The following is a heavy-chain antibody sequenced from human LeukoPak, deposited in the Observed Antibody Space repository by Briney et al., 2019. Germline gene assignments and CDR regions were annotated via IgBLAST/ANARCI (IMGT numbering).Heavy chain of an antibody. Sequence: GGSLRLSCAASGFTFSSYAMSWVRQAPGKGLEWVSAISGGGGSTYYADSVKGRFTISRDNSKNTLYLQMNSLRAEDTAVYYCAKNRVGLGGLFDYWGQGTLVTVSS. CDR1: GFTFSSYA. J-gene: IGHJ4*02. V-gene: IGHV3-23*01. CDR2: ISGGGGST. CDR3: AKNRVGLGGLFDY. D-gene: IGHD3-10*01.